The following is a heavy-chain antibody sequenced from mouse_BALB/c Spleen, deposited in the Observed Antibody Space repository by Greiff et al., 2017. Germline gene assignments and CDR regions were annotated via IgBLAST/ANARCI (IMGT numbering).Heavy chain of an antibody. CDR3: ARHWDGNYVGAMDY. CDR1: GFSLTSYG. J-gene: IGHJ4*01. D-gene: IGHD2-1*01. V-gene: IGHV2-6-2*01. Sequence: VKLQQSGPDLVAPSQSLSITCTVSGFSLTSYGVHWVRQPPGKGLEWLVVIWSDGSTTYNSALKSRLSISKDNSKSQVFLKMNSLQTDDTAMYYCARHWDGNYVGAMDYWGQGTSVTVSS. CDR2: IWSDGST.